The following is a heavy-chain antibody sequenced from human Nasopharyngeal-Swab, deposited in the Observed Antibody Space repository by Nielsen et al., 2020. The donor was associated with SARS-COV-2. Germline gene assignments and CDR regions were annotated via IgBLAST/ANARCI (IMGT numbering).Heavy chain of an antibody. Sequence: VRQAPGKGLEWVAFIRYDGSNKYYADSVKGRFTISRDNSKNTLYLQMNSLRDEDTAVYYCAGRLRRIYYGMDVWGQGTTVTVSS. CDR3: AGRLRRIYYGMDV. J-gene: IGHJ6*02. CDR2: IRYDGSNK. V-gene: IGHV3-30*02.